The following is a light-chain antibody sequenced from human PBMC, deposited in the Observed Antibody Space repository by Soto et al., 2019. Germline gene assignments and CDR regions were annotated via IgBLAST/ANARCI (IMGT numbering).Light chain of an antibody. V-gene: IGLV2-8*01. CDR3: SSFVASNNLRV. J-gene: IGLJ1*01. CDR1: SSDIGAYNC. Sequence: QSVLTQPPSASGSPGQSVTISCTGTSSDIGAYNCVSWYQQHPGKAPKLIIYEVNERPSGVPDRFSGSKSGNTAPLTVSGLQPEDEAEYYCSSFVASNNLRVFVTGTKVTVL. CDR2: EVN.